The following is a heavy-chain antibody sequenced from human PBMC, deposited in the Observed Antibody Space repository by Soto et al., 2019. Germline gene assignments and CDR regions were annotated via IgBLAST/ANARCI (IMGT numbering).Heavy chain of an antibody. CDR3: TTDCGGDCYSGRYAFDI. V-gene: IGHV3-15*07. J-gene: IGHJ3*02. D-gene: IGHD2-21*02. Sequence: EVQLVESGGGLVKPGGSLRLSCAASGFTFSNAWMNWVRQAPGKGLEWVGRIKSKTDGGTTDYAAPVKGRFTISRDDSKNTLYLQMNSLKTDDTAVYYCTTDCGGDCYSGRYAFDIWGQGTMVTVSS. CDR2: IKSKTDGGTT. CDR1: GFTFSNAW.